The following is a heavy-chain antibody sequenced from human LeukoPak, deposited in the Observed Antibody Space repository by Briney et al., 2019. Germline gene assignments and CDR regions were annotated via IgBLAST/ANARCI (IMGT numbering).Heavy chain of an antibody. D-gene: IGHD3-10*01. J-gene: IGHJ5*02. CDR1: GDSVSSNSAA. CDR2: TYYRSKWYN. CDR3: ARGGGTMVRGVILGASFDP. Sequence: SQTLSLTCAISGDSVSSNSAAWNWIRQSPSRGLEWLGRTYYRSKWYNDYAVSVKSRITINPDTSKNQFSLQLNSVTAADTAVYYCARGGGTMVRGVILGASFDPWGQGTLVTVSS. V-gene: IGHV6-1*01.